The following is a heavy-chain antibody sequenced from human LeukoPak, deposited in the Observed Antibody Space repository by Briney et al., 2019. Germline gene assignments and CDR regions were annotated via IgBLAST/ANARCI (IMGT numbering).Heavy chain of an antibody. V-gene: IGHV4-4*07. D-gene: IGHD3-10*01. J-gene: IGHJ5*02. Sequence: SETLSLTCTVPGGSISSYYWSWIRQPAGKGLEWIGRIYTSGSTNYNPSLKSRVTMSVDTSKNQFSLKLSSVTAADTAVYYCAREATMVRGYNWFDPWGQGTLVTVSS. CDR3: AREATMVRGYNWFDP. CDR2: IYTSGST. CDR1: GGSISSYY.